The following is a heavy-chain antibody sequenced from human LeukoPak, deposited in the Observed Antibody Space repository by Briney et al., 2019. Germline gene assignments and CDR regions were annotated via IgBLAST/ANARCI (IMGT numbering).Heavy chain of an antibody. V-gene: IGHV1-46*01. Sequence: ASVKVSCKTSGYTFTDYNLHWVRQAPGQRLEWMGIIKPSGGDTSYAQTFQGRVFMTRDTSTSTVYMELSSLKSEDTAVYYCAKDDRGGGSGYYYVDGNFDYWGQGTLVTVSS. D-gene: IGHD3-22*01. CDR3: AKDDRGGGSGYYYVDGNFDY. J-gene: IGHJ4*02. CDR2: IKPSGGDT. CDR1: GYTFTDYN.